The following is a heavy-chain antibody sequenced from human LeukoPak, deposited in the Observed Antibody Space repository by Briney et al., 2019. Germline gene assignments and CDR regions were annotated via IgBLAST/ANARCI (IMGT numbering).Heavy chain of an antibody. J-gene: IGHJ4*02. CDR1: GYTFTSYD. CDR3: ARSVTTVATHLFDY. Sequence: ASVKVSCKASGYTFTSYDINWVRQATGQGLEWMGWMNPNSGNTGYAQKFQGRVTMTRNTSISTAYMELSSLRSEDTAVYYCARSVTTVATHLFDYWGQGTLVAVSS. V-gene: IGHV1-8*01. D-gene: IGHD4-23*01. CDR2: MNPNSGNT.